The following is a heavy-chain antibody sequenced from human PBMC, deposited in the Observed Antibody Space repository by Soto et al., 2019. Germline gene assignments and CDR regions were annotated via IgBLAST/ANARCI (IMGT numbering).Heavy chain of an antibody. V-gene: IGHV4-34*01. D-gene: IGHD6-13*01. CDR2: INHSGST. CDR1: GGSFSGYY. CDR3: ARSDSSSWYPVVDY. J-gene: IGHJ4*02. Sequence: SESLSLTCAVYGGSFSGYYWSWIRQPPGKGLEWIGEINHSGSTNYNPSLKSRVTISVDTSKNQFSLKLSSVAAADTAAYYCARSDSSSWYPVVDYWGQGTLVTVSS.